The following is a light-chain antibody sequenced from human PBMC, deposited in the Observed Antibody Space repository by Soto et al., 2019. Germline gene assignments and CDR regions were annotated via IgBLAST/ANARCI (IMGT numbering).Light chain of an antibody. CDR1: QSVISSY. Sequence: DIVLTPSPAPLSSSPGERATLSCGASQSVISSYLAWYQQKPGLAPRLLIYDASTRAPGLPDRISGSGSGTDFTLTISRLEPEDFAVYYCQKYGSSPYTFGEGTKLEIK. CDR3: QKYGSSPYT. CDR2: DAS. V-gene: IGKV3D-20*01. J-gene: IGKJ2*01.